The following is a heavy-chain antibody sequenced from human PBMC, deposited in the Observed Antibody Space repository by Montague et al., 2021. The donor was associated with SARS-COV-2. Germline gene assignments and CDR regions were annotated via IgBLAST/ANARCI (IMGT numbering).Heavy chain of an antibody. CDR1: GYSISTGYY. Sequence: SETLSLTCTVSGYSISTGYYWGWIRQPPGKGLERIGTIYHSGSTYFNPSLKSRVTISVDTSKNQFSLNLSSVTAADTAVYYCAKVAGSHDTFDIWGRGTMVTVSP. J-gene: IGHJ3*02. D-gene: IGHD6-19*01. CDR2: IYHSGST. CDR3: AKVAGSHDTFDI. V-gene: IGHV4-38-2*02.